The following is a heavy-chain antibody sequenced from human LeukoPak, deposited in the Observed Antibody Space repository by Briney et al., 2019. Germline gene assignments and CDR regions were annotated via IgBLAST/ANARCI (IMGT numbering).Heavy chain of an antibody. CDR3: AKKSGLRFLEWLPYYFDY. V-gene: IGHV3-23*01. J-gene: IGHJ4*02. CDR1: GFTFSSYA. CDR2: ISGSGGST. Sequence: GGSLRLSCAASGFTFSSYAMSWVRQAPGKGLEWVSAISGSGGSTYYADSVRGRFTISRDNSKNTLYLQMNSLRAEDTAVYYCAKKSGLRFLEWLPYYFDYWGQGTLVTVSS. D-gene: IGHD3-3*01.